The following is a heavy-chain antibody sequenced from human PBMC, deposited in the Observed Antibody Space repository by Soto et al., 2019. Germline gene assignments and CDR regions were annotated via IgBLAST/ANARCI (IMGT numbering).Heavy chain of an antibody. Sequence: LKGSGKTSGYTYTSDGISRVRQATGQGLEWMGWISAYNGNTNYAQKLQGRVTMTTDTSTSTAYMELRSLRSDDTAVYYCARVASDIRYFDGLLTHDVFDIWGKGTMVTVS. CDR1: GYTYTSDG. CDR2: ISAYNGNT. D-gene: IGHD3-9*01. V-gene: IGHV1-18*01. CDR3: ARVASDIRYFDGLLTHDVFDI. J-gene: IGHJ3*02.